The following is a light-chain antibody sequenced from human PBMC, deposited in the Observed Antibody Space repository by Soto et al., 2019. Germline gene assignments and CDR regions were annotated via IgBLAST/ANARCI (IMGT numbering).Light chain of an antibody. Sequence: IVVTQSPATLSVSPGERVTLSWRASQSVSSSLAWYQQKPGQAPRLLIHGASTRAPGFPARFSGSGSGTDFTLTISSLQSEDFAVYYCQQYNDWPWTFGQGTKVDI. CDR3: QQYNDWPWT. J-gene: IGKJ1*01. CDR1: QSVSSS. CDR2: GAS. V-gene: IGKV3-15*01.